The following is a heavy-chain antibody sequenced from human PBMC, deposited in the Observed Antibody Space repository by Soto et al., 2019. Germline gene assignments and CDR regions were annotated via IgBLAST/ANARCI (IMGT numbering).Heavy chain of an antibody. D-gene: IGHD6-19*01. CDR2: ISGSGGNT. V-gene: IGHV3-23*01. Sequence: PGGSLRLSCAASGFTFSSYAMSWVRQAPGKWLEWVSAISGSGGNTYYADSVKGRFTISRDNSKSTLYLQMNSLRAEDTAVYYCAQDPRRLVAGTYYFGYWGQGXLVTVYS. J-gene: IGHJ4*02. CDR1: GFTFSSYA. CDR3: AQDPRRLVAGTYYFGY.